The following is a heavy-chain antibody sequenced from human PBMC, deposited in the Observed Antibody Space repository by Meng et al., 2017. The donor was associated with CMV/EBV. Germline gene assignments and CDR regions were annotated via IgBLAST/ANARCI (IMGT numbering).Heavy chain of an antibody. CDR3: AERGGGY. Sequence: QVQLQQSGPGLVKPSETLSLTCRVSGVSISTHYWSWIRQTPGKGLEWIASIHHSGRADYSPSLKSRISVSIDTSDSQLSLRLSSVTTADTAMYYCAERGGGYWGQGILVTVSS. V-gene: IGHV4-59*11. J-gene: IGHJ4*02. D-gene: IGHD1-1*01. CDR2: IHHSGRA. CDR1: GVSISTHY.